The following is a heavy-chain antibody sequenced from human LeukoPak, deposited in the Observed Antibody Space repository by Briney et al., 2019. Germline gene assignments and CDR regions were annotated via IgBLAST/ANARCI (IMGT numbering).Heavy chain of an antibody. J-gene: IGHJ4*02. V-gene: IGHV3-53*01. CDR1: GFTVSSNY. D-gene: IGHD4-17*01. CDR2: IYSGGST. Sequence: GGSLRLSCAASGFTVSSNYMSWVRQAPGKGLEWVSVIYSGGSTYYADSVKGRFTISRDNSKNTLYLQMNSLRAEDTAVYYCARVSSTYGDYDDCGQGTLVTVSS. CDR3: ARVSSTYGDYDD.